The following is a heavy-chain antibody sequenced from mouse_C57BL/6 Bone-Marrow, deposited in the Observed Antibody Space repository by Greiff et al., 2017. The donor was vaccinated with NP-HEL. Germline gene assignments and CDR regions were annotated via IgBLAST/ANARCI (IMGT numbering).Heavy chain of an antibody. CDR2: ISSGGDYI. CDR1: GFTFSSYA. Sequence: EVKLMESGEGLVKPGGSLKLSCAASGFTFSSYAMSWVRQTPEKRLEWVAYISSGGDYIYYADTVKGRFTISRDNARNTLYLQMSSLKSEDTAMYYCTRVRLSYFFFDYWGQGTTLTVSA. J-gene: IGHJ2*01. CDR3: TRVRLSYFFFDY. D-gene: IGHD2-12*01. V-gene: IGHV5-9-1*02.